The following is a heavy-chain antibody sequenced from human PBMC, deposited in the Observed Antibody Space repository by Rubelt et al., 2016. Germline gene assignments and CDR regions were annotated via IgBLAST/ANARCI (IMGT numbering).Heavy chain of an antibody. CDR2: IIPIFGTA. D-gene: IGHD3-3*01. Sequence: GQGLEWMGGIIPIFGTANYAQKFQGRVTITADESTSTAYMELSRLRSDDTAVYYCARRTWSGDFDYWGQGTLVTVSS. CDR3: ARRTWSGDFDY. J-gene: IGHJ4*02. V-gene: IGHV1-69*01.